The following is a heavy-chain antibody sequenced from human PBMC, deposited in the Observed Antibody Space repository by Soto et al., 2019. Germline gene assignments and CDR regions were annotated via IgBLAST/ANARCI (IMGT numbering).Heavy chain of an antibody. CDR1: GFTFSSYS. CDR3: TKASSDRHHMDV. V-gene: IGHV3-23*01. J-gene: IGHJ6*02. CDR2: ITSTGGDT. Sequence: PGGSLRLSCAASGFTFSSYSMNWVRQAPGKGLEWVSTITSTGGDTYYTDSVKGRFTISRDNSKNTLYLQMSSLRAEDTALYYCTKASSDRHHMDVWGQGTTVTVSS.